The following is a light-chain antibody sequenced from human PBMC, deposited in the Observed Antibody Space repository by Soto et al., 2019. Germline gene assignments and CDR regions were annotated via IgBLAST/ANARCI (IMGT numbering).Light chain of an antibody. Sequence: QSALTQPASVSGSPGLSITISCTGSSSDVGGYDFVSWYQHHPGKAPRLMIFDVSNRPSAVSNRFSGSKSGNTASLTISGLQAEDEGDYYCASYTSRSTLVFGTGTKLTVL. CDR2: DVS. CDR1: SSDVGGYDF. CDR3: ASYTSRSTLV. V-gene: IGLV2-14*03. J-gene: IGLJ1*01.